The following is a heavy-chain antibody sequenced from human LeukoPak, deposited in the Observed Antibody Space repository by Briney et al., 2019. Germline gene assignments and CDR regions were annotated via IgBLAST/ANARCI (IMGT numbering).Heavy chain of an antibody. D-gene: IGHD2-15*01. V-gene: IGHV3-7*03. CDR3: ARVNCSGGSCFYYYYGMDV. Sequence: GGSLRLSCAASGFTFSSYWMSWVRQAPGKGLEWVANIKQDGSEKYYVDSVKGRSTISRDNAKNSLYLQMNSLRAEDTAVYYCARVNCSGGSCFYYYYGMDVWGQGTTVTVSS. J-gene: IGHJ6*02. CDR1: GFTFSSYW. CDR2: IKQDGSEK.